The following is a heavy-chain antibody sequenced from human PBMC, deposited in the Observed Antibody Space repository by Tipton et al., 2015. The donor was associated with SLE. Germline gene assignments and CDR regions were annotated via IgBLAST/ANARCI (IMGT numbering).Heavy chain of an antibody. D-gene: IGHD3-22*01. Sequence: TLSLTCTVSGDSIRSTTYYWAWIRQPPGKGLEWIGSVYFGGTTYNNPSLKSRVAISVDTSKNQVSLKLNSVTAADTAVYYCARGPHSYDNSGYYQGDWFDPWGQGTLVTVSS. CDR2: VYFGGTT. J-gene: IGHJ5*02. CDR1: GDSIRSTTYY. CDR3: ARGPHSYDNSGYYQGDWFDP. V-gene: IGHV4-39*07.